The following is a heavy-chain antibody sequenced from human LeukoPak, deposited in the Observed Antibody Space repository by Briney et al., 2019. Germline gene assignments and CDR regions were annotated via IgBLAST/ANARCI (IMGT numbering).Heavy chain of an antibody. CDR2: IYPGDSDT. V-gene: IGHV5-51*01. D-gene: IGHD3-22*01. J-gene: IGHJ3*02. CDR3: ARRYYYDSSGYPVGAFDI. CDR1: GYSFTSYW. Sequence: ESLKISCKGSGYSFTSYWIGWVRQMPGKGLEWMGIIYPGDSDTRYSPSFQGQVTISADKSISTAYLQWSSLKASDTAMYYCARRYYYDSSGYPVGAFDIWGQGTVVTVSS.